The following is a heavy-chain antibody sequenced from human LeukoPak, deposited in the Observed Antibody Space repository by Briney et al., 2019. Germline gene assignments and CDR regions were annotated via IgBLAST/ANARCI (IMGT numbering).Heavy chain of an antibody. D-gene: IGHD2-2*01. Sequence: ASVKVSCKASGYTFTSYYMHWVRQAPGQGLEWMGIINPSGGSTSYAQKFQGRVTMTRDMSTSTVYMELSSLRSEDTAVYYCARDPGYCSSTSCYGSYMDVWGKGTTVTVSS. CDR1: GYTFTSYY. J-gene: IGHJ6*03. CDR2: INPSGGST. V-gene: IGHV1-46*01. CDR3: ARDPGYCSSTSCYGSYMDV.